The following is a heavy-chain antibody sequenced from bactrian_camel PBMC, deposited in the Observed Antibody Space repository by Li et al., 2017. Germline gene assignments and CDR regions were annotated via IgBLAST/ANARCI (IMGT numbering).Heavy chain of an antibody. J-gene: IGHJ6*01. CDR2: ISGDGGVT. CDR1: GFTFSKYA. CDR3: AKDPSGGNWPSAFGY. Sequence: DVQLVESGGGLVQPGGSLRLSCAASGFTFSKYAMSWVRQAPGKELEWLSVISGDGGVTYYADSVKGRFTISRDNAKNTVYLQLNSLKTDDMGMYYCAKDPSGGNWPSAFGYWGQGTQVTVS. V-gene: IGHV3S40*01. D-gene: IGHD7*01.